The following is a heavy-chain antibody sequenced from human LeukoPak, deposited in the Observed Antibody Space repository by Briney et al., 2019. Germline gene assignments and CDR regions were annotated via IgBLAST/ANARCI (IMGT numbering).Heavy chain of an antibody. D-gene: IGHD4/OR15-4a*01. CDR2: IYSDNT. V-gene: IGHV3-53*01. CDR1: GFTVSSNS. J-gene: IGHJ4*02. CDR3: ARRAGAYSHPYDY. Sequence: GGSLRLSCTVSGFTVSSNSMSWVRQAPGQGLESVSFIYSDNTHYSDSVKGRFTISRDNSKNTLYLQMNSLRAEDTAVYYCARRAGAYSHPYDYWGQGTLVTVSS.